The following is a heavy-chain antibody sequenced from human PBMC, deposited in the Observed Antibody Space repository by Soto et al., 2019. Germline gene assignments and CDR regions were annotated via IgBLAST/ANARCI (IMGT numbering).Heavy chain of an antibody. D-gene: IGHD2-2*01. Sequence: AAVKVSCKTSGYTLTNFGITWVRQAPGQGLEGMGWISAYNGNTNYAQNLQCRVTMTTDTPTSTSYMALGSVRFDGTAVYYCARVVGCSGTRCELGGAYYYYGMGVWGQGTTVT. J-gene: IGHJ6*02. CDR3: ARVVGCSGTRCELGGAYYYYGMGV. V-gene: IGHV1-18*01. CDR1: GYTLTNFG. CDR2: ISAYNGNT.